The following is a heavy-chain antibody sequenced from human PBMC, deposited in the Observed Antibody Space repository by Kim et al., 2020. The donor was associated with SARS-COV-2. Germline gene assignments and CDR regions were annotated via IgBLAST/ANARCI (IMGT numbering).Heavy chain of an antibody. D-gene: IGHD2-2*03. J-gene: IGHJ5*02. CDR3: ARADGYCSSTSCYSDP. V-gene: IGHV1-69*04. Sequence: KFQGRVTITADKSTSTAYMELSSLRSEDTAVYYCARADGYCSSTSCYSDPWGQGTLVTVSS.